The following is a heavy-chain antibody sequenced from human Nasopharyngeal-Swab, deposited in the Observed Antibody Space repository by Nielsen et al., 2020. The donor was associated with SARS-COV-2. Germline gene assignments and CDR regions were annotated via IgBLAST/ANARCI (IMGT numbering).Heavy chain of an antibody. CDR3: ARAPDAAASYYYYYYMDV. CDR1: GGSISSYY. CDR2: IYYSGST. D-gene: IGHD2-15*01. V-gene: IGHV4-59*01. J-gene: IGHJ6*03. Sequence: SETLSLTCTVSGGSISSYYWSWIRQPPGKGLEWIGYIYYSGSTNYNPSLKSRVTISVDTSKNQFSLKLSSVTAADTAVYYCARAPDAAASYYYYYYMDVWGKGTTVTVSS.